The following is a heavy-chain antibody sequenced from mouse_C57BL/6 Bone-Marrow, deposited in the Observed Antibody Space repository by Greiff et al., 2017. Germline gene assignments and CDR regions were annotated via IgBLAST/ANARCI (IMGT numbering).Heavy chain of an antibody. CDR3: ARPYYYGSRYDYFDY. CDR2: IYPRSGNT. J-gene: IGHJ2*01. D-gene: IGHD1-1*01. CDR1: GYTFTSYG. Sequence: QVQLKESGAELARPGASVKLSCKASGYTFTSYGISWVKQRTGQGLEWIGEIYPRSGNTYYNEKFKSKATLTADKSSSTAYMELRSLTSEDSAVYFCARPYYYGSRYDYFDYWGQGTTLTVSS. V-gene: IGHV1-81*01.